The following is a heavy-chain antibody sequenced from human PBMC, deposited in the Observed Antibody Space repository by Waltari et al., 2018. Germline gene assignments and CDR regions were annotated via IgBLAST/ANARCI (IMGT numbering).Heavy chain of an antibody. J-gene: IGHJ3*02. CDR3: ARDRAYDSSGYSELDI. CDR2: IYYSGST. V-gene: IGHV4-31*03. CDR1: GGSISSGGYY. Sequence: QVQLQESGPGLVKPSQTLSLTCTVSGGSISSGGYYWSWIRQHPGKGLEWIGYIYYSGSTHYNPSLKSRVTISVDTSKNQFSLKLSSVTAADTAVYYCARDRAYDSSGYSELDIWGQGTMVTVSS. D-gene: IGHD3-22*01.